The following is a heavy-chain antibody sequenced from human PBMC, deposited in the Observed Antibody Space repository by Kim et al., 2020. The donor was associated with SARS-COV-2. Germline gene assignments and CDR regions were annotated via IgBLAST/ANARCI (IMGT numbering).Heavy chain of an antibody. Sequence: GGSLRLSCAASGFTFSNAWMTWVRQAPGKGLEWVGRIKSKADGGTAHYAAPVRGRFSISRDDSKNTLYLQMNSLKTEDTAVYYCTTRGTTGNTVFDYWGQGSLVTVSP. CDR1: GFTFSNAW. CDR3: TTRGTTGNTVFDY. D-gene: IGHD1-1*01. CDR2: IKSKADGGTA. V-gene: IGHV3-15*01. J-gene: IGHJ4*02.